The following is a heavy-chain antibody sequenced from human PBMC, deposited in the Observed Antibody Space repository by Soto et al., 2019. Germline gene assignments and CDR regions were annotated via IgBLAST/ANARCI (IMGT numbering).Heavy chain of an antibody. CDR2: INPNSGGT. J-gene: IGHJ4*02. V-gene: IGHV1-2*02. CDR1: GYTFTGYY. CDR3: ARDRKWELRLLDY. Sequence: ASVKVSCKASGYTFTGYYMHWVRQAPGQGLEWMGWINPNSGGTNYAQKFQGRVTMTRDTSISTAYMELSRLRSDDTAVYYCARDRKWELRLLDYWGQGTLVTVSS. D-gene: IGHD1-26*01.